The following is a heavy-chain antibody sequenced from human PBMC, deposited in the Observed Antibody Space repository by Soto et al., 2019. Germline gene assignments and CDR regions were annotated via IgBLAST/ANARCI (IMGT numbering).Heavy chain of an antibody. Sequence: ASVKVSCKASGGTFSSYAISWVRQAPGQGLEWMGGIIPIFGTANYAQKFQGRVTITADESTSTAYMELSSLRSEDTAVYYCARDGSPLDYDILTGHEYFQHWGQGTLVTVSS. CDR1: GGTFSSYA. V-gene: IGHV1-69*13. CDR3: ARDGSPLDYDILTGHEYFQH. CDR2: IIPIFGTA. J-gene: IGHJ1*01. D-gene: IGHD3-9*01.